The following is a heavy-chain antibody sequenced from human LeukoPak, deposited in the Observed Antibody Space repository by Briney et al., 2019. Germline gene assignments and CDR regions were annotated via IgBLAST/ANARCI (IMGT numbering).Heavy chain of an antibody. Sequence: PGGSLRLSCAASGFTFSSYSMNWVRQAPGKGLEWVSYISSSSSTIYYADSVKGRFTISRDNAKNSLYLQMNSLRAEDTAVYYCAKDVRYCSGGSCYWGQGTLVTVSS. CDR3: AKDVRYCSGGSCY. V-gene: IGHV3-48*01. D-gene: IGHD2-15*01. J-gene: IGHJ4*02. CDR2: ISSSSSTI. CDR1: GFTFSSYS.